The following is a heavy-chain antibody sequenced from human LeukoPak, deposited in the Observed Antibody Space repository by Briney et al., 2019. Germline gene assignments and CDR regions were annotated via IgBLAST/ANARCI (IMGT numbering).Heavy chain of an antibody. J-gene: IGHJ4*02. Sequence: GGSLRLSCAASGFTFSSYGMSWVRQAPGKGLEWVSGVSGSGGYTYYADSVKGRFTISRDNAKNSLYLQMNSLRAEDTAVYYCARDAVVVVAASGPGYYFDYWGQGTLVTVSS. V-gene: IGHV3-21*01. CDR2: VSGSGGYT. CDR1: GFTFSSYG. D-gene: IGHD2-15*01. CDR3: ARDAVVVVAASGPGYYFDY.